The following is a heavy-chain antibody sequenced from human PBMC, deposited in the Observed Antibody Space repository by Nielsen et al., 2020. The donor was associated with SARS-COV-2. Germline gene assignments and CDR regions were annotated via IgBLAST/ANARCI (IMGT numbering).Heavy chain of an antibody. CDR2: IYYSGST. V-gene: IGHV4-31*03. D-gene: IGHD4-11*01. J-gene: IGHJ6*02. Sequence: SETLSLTCTVSGGSISSGGYYWSWIRQHPGKGLEWIGYIYYSGSTYYNPSLKSRVTISVDTSKNQFSLKLSSVTAADTAVYYCARGGVTTYYYYGMDVWGQGTTVTVSS. CDR3: ARGGVTTYYYYGMDV. CDR1: GGSISSGGYY.